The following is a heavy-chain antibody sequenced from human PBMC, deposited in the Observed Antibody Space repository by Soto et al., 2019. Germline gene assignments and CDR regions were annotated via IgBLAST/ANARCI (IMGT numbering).Heavy chain of an antibody. D-gene: IGHD3-22*01. J-gene: IGHJ6*02. V-gene: IGHV1-69*13. CDR2: IIPIFGTA. Sequence: SVKVSCKASGGTFSSYAISWVRQAPGQGLEWMGGIIPIFGTANYAQKFQGRVTITADESTSTAYMELSSLRSEDTAVYYCAREKYYDSSVYYYFYAGRDVWGQGTRVTVPS. CDR3: AREKYYDSSVYYYFYAGRDV. CDR1: GGTFSSYA.